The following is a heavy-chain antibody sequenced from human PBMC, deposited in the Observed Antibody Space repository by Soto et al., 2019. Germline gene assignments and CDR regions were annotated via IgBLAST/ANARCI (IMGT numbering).Heavy chain of an antibody. Sequence: SVKGSCKASGGTFSSYATSWVRQAPGQGLEWMGGIIPIFGTANYAQKFQGRVTITADKSTSTAYMELSSLRSEDTAVYYCARDEGPVERGGSYSPSYYYYYGMDVWGQGTTVTVSS. J-gene: IGHJ6*02. D-gene: IGHD1-26*01. CDR3: ARDEGPVERGGSYSPSYYYYYGMDV. CDR2: IIPIFGTA. CDR1: GGTFSSYA. V-gene: IGHV1-69*06.